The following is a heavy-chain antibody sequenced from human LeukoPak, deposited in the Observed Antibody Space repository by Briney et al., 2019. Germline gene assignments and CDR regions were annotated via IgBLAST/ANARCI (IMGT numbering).Heavy chain of an antibody. J-gene: IGHJ5*02. CDR3: ARDHGSGSYWEGFDP. Sequence: GGSLRLSCVVSGFSFSDYSMSWVRQAPGKGLEWVANIKKDGSEKYYVDSVKGRFTISRDNAKNSLSLQMNSLRVEDTAVYYCARDHGSGSYWEGFDPWGQGTLVTVSS. CDR1: GFSFSDYS. D-gene: IGHD3-10*01. CDR2: IKKDGSEK. V-gene: IGHV3-7*01.